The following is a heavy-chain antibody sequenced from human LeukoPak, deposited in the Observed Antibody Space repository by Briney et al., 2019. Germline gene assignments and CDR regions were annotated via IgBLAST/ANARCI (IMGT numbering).Heavy chain of an antibody. Sequence: GGSLRLSCAVSGFTFSSYWMHWARQPPGKGLVWVSRIDSDGSTTGYADSVKGRFTISRDNAKNTLYLQMNSLRAEDTAVYYCAKDPNPLYDFWSGYKWGQGTLVTVSS. D-gene: IGHD3-3*01. CDR1: GFTFSSYW. J-gene: IGHJ4*02. CDR2: IDSDGSTT. CDR3: AKDPNPLYDFWSGYK. V-gene: IGHV3-74*01.